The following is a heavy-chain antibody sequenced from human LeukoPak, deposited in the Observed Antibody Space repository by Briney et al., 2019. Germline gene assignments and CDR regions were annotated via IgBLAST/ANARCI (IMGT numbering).Heavy chain of an antibody. CDR2: INHSGST. CDR3: ARGMVVPAAIPVRSYYGMDV. CDR1: GGSFSGYY. D-gene: IGHD2-2*02. J-gene: IGHJ6*02. V-gene: IGHV4-34*01. Sequence: PSETLSLTCAVYGGSFSGYYWSLIRQPPGKGLEWIGEINHSGSTNYNPSLKSRVTISVDTSKNQFSLKLSSVTAADTAVYYCARGMVVPAAIPVRSYYGMDVWGQGTTVTVSS.